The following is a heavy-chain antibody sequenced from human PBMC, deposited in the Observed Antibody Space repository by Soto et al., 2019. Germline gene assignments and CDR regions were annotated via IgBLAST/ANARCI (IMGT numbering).Heavy chain of an antibody. D-gene: IGHD3-22*01. CDR1: GGSLRGHY. V-gene: IGHV4-34*01. CDR3: ARGKWFASFDP. CDR2: INHSGST. Sequence: TSETLSLTCAVYGGSLRGHYWSWVRQSPGKGLEWIGEINHSGSTNYNPSLMSRLTLSVATSKNQFSLKLSSVTAADTAVYYCARGKWFASFDPWGQGTLVTVSS. J-gene: IGHJ5*02.